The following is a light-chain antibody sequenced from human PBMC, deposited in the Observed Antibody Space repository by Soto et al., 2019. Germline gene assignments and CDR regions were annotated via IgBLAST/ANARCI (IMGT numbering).Light chain of an antibody. CDR3: QPYNSYSGRT. J-gene: IGKJ1*01. CDR1: QSISSW. V-gene: IGKV1-5*01. CDR2: DAS. Sequence: DIQMTQSPSTLSASVGDRVTITCRASQSISSWLAWYQQKPGKAPKLLIYDASSLESGVPSRFSGSGSGTEFALTISSLQPDDFATDYCQPYNSYSGRTFGQGTKVDIK.